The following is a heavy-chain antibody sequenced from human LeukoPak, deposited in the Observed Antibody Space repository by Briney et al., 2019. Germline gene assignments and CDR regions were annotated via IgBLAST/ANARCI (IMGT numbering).Heavy chain of an antibody. D-gene: IGHD6-6*01. Sequence: ASVKVSCKASGYTFTSYYMHWVRQATGQGLEWMGWMNPKSYNTGYAQKFQGRVTMTRNTSISTAYMELSSLTSEDTAVYYCARYSSSSGIDYWGQGTLVTVSS. V-gene: IGHV1-8*02. J-gene: IGHJ4*02. CDR3: ARYSSSSGIDY. CDR2: MNPKSYNT. CDR1: GYTFTSYY.